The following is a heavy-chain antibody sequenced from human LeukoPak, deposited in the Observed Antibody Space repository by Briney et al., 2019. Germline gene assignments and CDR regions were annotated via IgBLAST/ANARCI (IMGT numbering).Heavy chain of an antibody. CDR1: GFTFRSYW. CDR3: ARATYIVVVPAAPDFDY. CDR2: INSDGSTT. J-gene: IGHJ4*02. D-gene: IGHD2-2*01. Sequence: GGSLRLSCAASGFTFRSYWMHWVRQAPGKGLVWVSRINSDGSTTTYADSVKGRFTISRDNAKDSLYLQMNSLRAEDTAVYYCARATYIVVVPAAPDFDYRGQGTLVTVSS. V-gene: IGHV3-74*01.